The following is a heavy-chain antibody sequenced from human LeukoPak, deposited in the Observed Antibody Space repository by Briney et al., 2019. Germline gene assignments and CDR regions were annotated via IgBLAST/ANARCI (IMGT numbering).Heavy chain of an antibody. CDR2: ISYDGSNK. CDR3: ARDKARTSVVVPAAIYP. D-gene: IGHD2-2*02. J-gene: IGHJ5*02. V-gene: IGHV3-30-3*01. CDR1: GFTFSSYA. Sequence: PGRSLRLSCAASGFTFSSYAMRWVRQAPGKGLEWVAVISYDGSNKYYADSVKGRFTISRDNSKNTLYLQMNSLRAEDTAVYYCARDKARTSVVVPAAIYPWGQGTLVTVSS.